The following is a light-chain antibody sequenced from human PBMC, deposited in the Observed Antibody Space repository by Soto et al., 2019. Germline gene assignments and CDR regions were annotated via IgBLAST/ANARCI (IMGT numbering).Light chain of an antibody. J-gene: IGKJ3*01. CDR1: QSISSY. CDR2: VAS. V-gene: IGKV1-39*01. Sequence: DIEMTQSPSSLSSSLVYRFTVTCRASQSISSYLNWYQQKPGKAPKLLIYVASSLQSGVPSRFSGSGSGTEFTLTIRSLQPEDFATYYCQQSYITPFAFGPGTKVDIK. CDR3: QQSYITPFA.